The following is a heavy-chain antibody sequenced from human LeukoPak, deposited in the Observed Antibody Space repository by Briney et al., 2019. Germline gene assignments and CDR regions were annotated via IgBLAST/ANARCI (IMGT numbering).Heavy chain of an antibody. J-gene: IGHJ5*02. CDR2: ISGSGTNT. V-gene: IGHV3-23*01. Sequence: PGGSLRLSCAASGFTFRSYAMTWVRQAPGKGLEWVSTISGSGTNTDYADSVKGRFTISRDNSKNTLYLQMNSLRAEDTAVYYCAKDLRSGSYVKGPNWFDPWGQGTLVTVSS. CDR1: GFTFRSYA. D-gene: IGHD3-10*02. CDR3: AKDLRSGSYVKGPNWFDP.